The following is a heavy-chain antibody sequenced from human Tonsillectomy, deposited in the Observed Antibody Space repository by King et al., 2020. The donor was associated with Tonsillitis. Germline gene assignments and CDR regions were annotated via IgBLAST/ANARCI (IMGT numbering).Heavy chain of an antibody. Sequence: VQLVESGGGLVQPGGSLRLSCAASGFTFSSYAMSWVRQAPGKGLEWVSGIYSGGSGTYYADSVKGRFTISRDNSKNTLYLQMNSLRAEDTAIYYCAKDDYGGNSGDFGYWGQGTLVTVS. J-gene: IGHJ4*02. CDR1: GFTFSSYA. D-gene: IGHD4-23*01. CDR2: IYSGGSGT. V-gene: IGHV3-23*03. CDR3: AKDDYGGNSGDFGY.